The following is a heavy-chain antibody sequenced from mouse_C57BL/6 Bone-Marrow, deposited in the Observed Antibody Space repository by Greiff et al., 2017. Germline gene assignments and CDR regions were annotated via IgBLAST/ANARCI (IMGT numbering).Heavy chain of an antibody. Sequence: EVKLMESGGGLVKPGGSLKLSCAASGFTFSSYAMSWVRQTPEKRLEWVATISDGGSYTYYPDNVKGRFTISRDNAKNNLYLQMSHLKSEDTAMYYCARAAVDPFDYWGQGTTLTVSS. CDR3: ARAAVDPFDY. V-gene: IGHV5-4*03. J-gene: IGHJ2*01. D-gene: IGHD1-1*01. CDR2: ISDGGSYT. CDR1: GFTFSSYA.